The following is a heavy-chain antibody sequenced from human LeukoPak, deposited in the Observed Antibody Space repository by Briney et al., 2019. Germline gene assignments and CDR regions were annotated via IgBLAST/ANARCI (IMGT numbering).Heavy chain of an antibody. CDR1: GFTVSSNS. Sequence: GGSLRLSCAASGFTVSSNSMSWVRQAPGKGLEWVSAISGSGGSTYYADSVKGRFTISRDNSKNTLYLQMNSLRAEDTAVYYCAKQGRSYGDAFDIWGQGTMVTVSS. V-gene: IGHV3-23*01. J-gene: IGHJ3*02. D-gene: IGHD1-26*01. CDR3: AKQGRSYGDAFDI. CDR2: ISGSGGST.